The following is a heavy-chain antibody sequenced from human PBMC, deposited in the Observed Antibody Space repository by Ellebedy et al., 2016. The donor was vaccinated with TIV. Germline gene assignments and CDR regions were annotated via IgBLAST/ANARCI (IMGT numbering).Heavy chain of an antibody. CDR3: TRDMVQGMVARYLWFDY. D-gene: IGHD5-12*01. Sequence: ASVKVSCKASGYTFIHYGISWVRQAPGQGLEWMGWISDYIGKTNYAQKFQGRVTMTTDTSTSTDYMELRSLRFDDTAVYYCTRDMVQGMVARYLWFDYWGQGTLVTVSS. V-gene: IGHV1-18*01. J-gene: IGHJ4*02. CDR1: GYTFIHYG. CDR2: ISDYIGKT.